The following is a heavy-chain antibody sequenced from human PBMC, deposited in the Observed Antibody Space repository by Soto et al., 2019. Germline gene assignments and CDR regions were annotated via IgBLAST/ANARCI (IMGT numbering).Heavy chain of an antibody. CDR1: GFSLSTTGAG. CDR3: AHRRHPYYDSSGFGAFDV. D-gene: IGHD3-22*01. CDR2: IYWDDDK. V-gene: IGHV2-5*02. Sequence: QITLKESGPTLVKPTQTLTLTCIFSGFSLSTTGAGVGWIRQPPGKALEWLGIIYWDDDKRYSPSVKSRLTITKDTSKNQVVPTMTNMDPVDTATYYCAHRRHPYYDSSGFGAFDVWGQGTMVTVAS. J-gene: IGHJ3*01.